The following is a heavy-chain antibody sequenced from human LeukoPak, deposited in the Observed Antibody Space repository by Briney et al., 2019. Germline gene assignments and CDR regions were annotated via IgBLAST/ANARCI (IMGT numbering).Heavy chain of an antibody. CDR2: IINSDGTT. J-gene: IGHJ4*02. V-gene: IGHV3-23*01. CDR3: ARRSGIAVAGAFDY. Sequence: GGSLRLSCVASGFTFTNYAMTWVRQAPGKGLEWVSSIINSDGTTFYADSVKGRFTMSRDTSQNTLYLQMNSLRAEDTAVYYCARRSGIAVAGAFDYWGQGTLVTVSS. D-gene: IGHD6-19*01. CDR1: GFTFTNYA.